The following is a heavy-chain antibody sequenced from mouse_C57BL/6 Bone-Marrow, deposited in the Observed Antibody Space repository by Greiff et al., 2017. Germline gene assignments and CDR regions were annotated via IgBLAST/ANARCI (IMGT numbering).Heavy chain of an antibody. D-gene: IGHD1-1*01. CDR1: GFTFSDYG. CDR2: ISSGSSTI. J-gene: IGHJ2*01. Sequence: DVQLQESGGGLVKPGGSLKLSCAASGFTFSDYGMHWVRQAPEKGLEWVAYISSGSSTIYSADTVKGRFTISRDNAKNTLFLQMTSLRSEDTAMYYCARGYYGSREYYFDYWGQGTTLTVSS. CDR3: ARGYYGSREYYFDY. V-gene: IGHV5-17*01.